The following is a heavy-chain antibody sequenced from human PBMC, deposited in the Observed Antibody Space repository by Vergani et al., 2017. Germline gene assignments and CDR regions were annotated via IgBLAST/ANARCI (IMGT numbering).Heavy chain of an antibody. J-gene: IGHJ4*02. V-gene: IGHV3-15*01. CDR1: GFTFSNAW. CDR3: TPDYDCWSGYYKNYFDY. CDR2: IKSKTDGGTT. Sequence: EVQLVESGGGLVKPGGSLRLSCAASGFTFSNAWMSWVRQAPGKGLEWVGRIKSKTDGGTTDYAAPVKGRFTISRDDSKNTLYLQMNSLKTEDTAVYYCTPDYDCWSGYYKNYFDYWGQGTLVTVSS. D-gene: IGHD3-3*01.